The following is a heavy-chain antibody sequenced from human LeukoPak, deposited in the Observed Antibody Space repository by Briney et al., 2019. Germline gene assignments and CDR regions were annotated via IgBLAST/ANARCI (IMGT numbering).Heavy chain of an antibody. D-gene: IGHD3-9*01. CDR1: GFTFSSYT. CDR2: ISYDGNNK. J-gene: IGHJ4*02. V-gene: IGHV3-30-3*01. CDR3: ARDGPYYDILTGYPPFDY. Sequence: GGSLRLSCAASGFTFSSYTIHWVRQAPGKGLEWVAVISYDGNNKYYADSVKGRFTISRDNSKNMLYLQMNSLRTEDTAVYYCARDGPYYDILTGYPPFDYWGQGTLVTVSS.